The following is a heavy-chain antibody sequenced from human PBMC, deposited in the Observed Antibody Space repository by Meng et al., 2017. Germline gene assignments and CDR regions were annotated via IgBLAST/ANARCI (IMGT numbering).Heavy chain of an antibody. Sequence: SETLSLTCTVSGGSISSSSYYWGWIRQPPGKGLEWIGSIYYSGSTYYNPSLKSRVTISVDTSKNQFSLKLSSVTAADTAVYYCARGSRGPTMVRGVVFKVWGQGTLVPSPQ. V-gene: IGHV4-39*07. CDR2: IYYSGST. CDR3: ARGSRGPTMVRGVVFKV. CDR1: GGSISSSSYY. D-gene: IGHD3-10*01. J-gene: IGHJ4*02.